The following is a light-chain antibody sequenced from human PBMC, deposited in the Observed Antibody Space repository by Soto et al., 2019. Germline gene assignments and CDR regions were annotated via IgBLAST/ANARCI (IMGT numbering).Light chain of an antibody. CDR2: GSS. V-gene: IGKV3-20*01. Sequence: EIVLTQSPGTLSLSPGERATLSCRASQDVDSNFLAWYQQRPGQDPRLLIYGSSRRATGIPDRFSGSGSGTDFTLTISRVGPEDIAVYFCHQYYSSITFGGGTKVEVK. J-gene: IGKJ4*01. CDR3: HQYYSSIT. CDR1: QDVDSNF.